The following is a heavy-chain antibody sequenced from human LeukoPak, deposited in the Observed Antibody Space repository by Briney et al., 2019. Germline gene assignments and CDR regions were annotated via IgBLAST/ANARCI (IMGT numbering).Heavy chain of an antibody. J-gene: IGHJ3*02. Sequence: PSETLSLTCTVSGYSISSGYYWGWIRQPPGKGLEWIGSIYHSGSTYYNPSLKSRVTISVDTSKNQFSLKLSSVTAADTAVYYCARESGSSSWFDAFDIWGQGTMVTVSS. CDR3: ARESGSSSWFDAFDI. V-gene: IGHV4-38-2*02. D-gene: IGHD6-13*01. CDR1: GYSISSGYY. CDR2: IYHSGST.